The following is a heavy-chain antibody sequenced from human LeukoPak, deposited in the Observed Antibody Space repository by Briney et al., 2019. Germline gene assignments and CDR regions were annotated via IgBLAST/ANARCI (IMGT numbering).Heavy chain of an antibody. J-gene: IGHJ4*02. CDR1: GFTFSNYW. D-gene: IGHD3-22*01. V-gene: IGHV3-7*01. Sequence: GGSLRLSCAASGFTFSNYWMTWVRQAPGKGLEWVATLEQDGSEKYYVDSVKGRFIIFRDNAKNSLYLQMNSLRAEDTAVYYCARDHYNSSGYGYYFDSWGQGTLVTVSS. CDR2: LEQDGSEK. CDR3: ARDHYNSSGYGYYFDS.